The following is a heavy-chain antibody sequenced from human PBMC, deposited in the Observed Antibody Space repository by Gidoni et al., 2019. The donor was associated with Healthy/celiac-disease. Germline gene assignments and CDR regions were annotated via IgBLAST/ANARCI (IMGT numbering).Heavy chain of an antibody. CDR3: TTDEYSSSYGTDY. D-gene: IGHD6-6*01. V-gene: IGHV3-15*01. CDR2: IKSKTDVGTT. CDR1: GFTFINAC. Sequence: EVLLVESGGGWVKPGGSLRRSCAASGFTFINACMSWVRQAPGKGLEWVGRIKSKTDVGTTDYAEPVKGRFTIARDDSKNTLYLQMNSLKTEDTAVYYCTTDEYSSSYGTDYWGQGTLVTVSS. J-gene: IGHJ4*02.